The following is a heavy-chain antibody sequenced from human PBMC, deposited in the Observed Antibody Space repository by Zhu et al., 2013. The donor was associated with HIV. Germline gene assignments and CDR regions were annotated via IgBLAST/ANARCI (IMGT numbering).Heavy chain of an antibody. CDR1: GGSFSGYY. D-gene: IGHD3-10*01. CDR3: ARRSITMVRFPDWYFDL. Sequence: QVQLQQWGAGLLKPSETLSLTCAVYGGSFSGYYWSWIRQPPGKGLEWIGEINHSGSTNYNPSLKSRVTISVDTSKNQFSLKLSSVTAADTAVYYCARRSITMVRFPDWYFDLWGRGTLVTVSS. V-gene: IGHV4-34*01. J-gene: IGHJ2*01. CDR2: INHSGST.